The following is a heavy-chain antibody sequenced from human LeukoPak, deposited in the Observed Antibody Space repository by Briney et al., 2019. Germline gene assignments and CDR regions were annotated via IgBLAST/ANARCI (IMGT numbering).Heavy chain of an antibody. D-gene: IGHD1-26*01. V-gene: IGHV4-39*01. CDR2: IYFSGTT. CDR3: AHFKGGSFDF. CDR1: GGSISSSNYF. J-gene: IGHJ3*01. Sequence: SQTLSLTCTVSGGSISSSNYFGGWIPRPPGEGLGWIGRIYFSGTTYYNPSLKSRVTISVDTSKNQFSLQLTSVTAADTAVYYCAHFKGGSFDFWGQGTMVTVPS.